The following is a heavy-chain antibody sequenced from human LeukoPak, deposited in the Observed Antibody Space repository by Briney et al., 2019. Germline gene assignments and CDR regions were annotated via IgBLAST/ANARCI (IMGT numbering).Heavy chain of an antibody. J-gene: IGHJ6*03. Sequence: ASVKVSCKASGYTFTSYDINWVRQATGQGLEWMGWMNPNSGNTGYALKFQGRVTITRNTSISTAYMELSSLRSEDTAVYYCARARGSGKYYYYMDVWGKGTTVTVSS. CDR2: MNPNSGNT. V-gene: IGHV1-8*03. CDR3: ARARGSGKYYYYMDV. CDR1: GYTFTSYD.